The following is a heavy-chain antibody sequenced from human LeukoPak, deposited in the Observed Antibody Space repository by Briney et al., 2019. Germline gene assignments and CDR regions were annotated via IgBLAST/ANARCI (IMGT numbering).Heavy chain of an antibody. CDR2: INSDGSST. CDR3: ARGAPVIVVVGAATPDY. Sequence: GGSLRPSCAASGFTFSSYWMHWVRQAPGKGLVWVSRINSDGSSTSYADSVKGRFTISRDNAKNTLYPQMNSLRAEDTAVYYCARGAPVIVVVGAATPDYWGQGTLVTVSS. V-gene: IGHV3-74*01. J-gene: IGHJ4*02. D-gene: IGHD2-15*01. CDR1: GFTFSSYW.